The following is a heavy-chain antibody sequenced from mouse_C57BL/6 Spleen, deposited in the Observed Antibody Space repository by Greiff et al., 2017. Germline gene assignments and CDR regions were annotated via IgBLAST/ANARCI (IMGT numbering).Heavy chain of an antibody. CDR2: IYPRSGNT. CDR3: AITTVVERAY. D-gene: IGHD1-1*01. V-gene: IGHV1-81*01. J-gene: IGHJ3*01. CDR1: GYTFTSYG. Sequence: VKVVESGAELARPGASVKLSCKASGYTFTSYGISWVKQRTGQGLEWIGEIYPRSGNTYYNEKFKGKATLTADKSSSTAYMELRSLTSEDSAVYFSAITTVVERAYWGQGTLVTVSA.